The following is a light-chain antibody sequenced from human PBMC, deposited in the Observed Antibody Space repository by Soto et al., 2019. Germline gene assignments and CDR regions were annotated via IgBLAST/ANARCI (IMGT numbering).Light chain of an antibody. CDR2: KAS. CDR1: QTISSW. V-gene: IGKV1-5*03. CDR3: QQLRMYPST. Sequence: DSQRTQSPSTLSGSVGDRVTITCRASQTISSWLAWYQQKPGKAPKLLIYKASTLKSGVPSRFSGSGSGTDFALTITSLQAEDFATYYCQQLRMYPSTFGGGTKVDI. J-gene: IGKJ4*01.